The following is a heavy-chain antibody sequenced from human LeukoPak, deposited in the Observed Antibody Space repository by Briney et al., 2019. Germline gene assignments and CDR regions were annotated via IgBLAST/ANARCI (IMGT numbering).Heavy chain of an antibody. Sequence: SETLSLTCTVSGGSISSYYWSWIRQPPGKGLEWIGYIYYSGSTNYNPSLKSRVTISVDTSKNQFFLKLSSVTAADTAVYYCARGFNDILTGYYIGSFDYWGQGTLVTVSS. CDR3: ARGFNDILTGYYIGSFDY. D-gene: IGHD3-9*01. J-gene: IGHJ4*02. CDR1: GGSISSYY. CDR2: IYYSGST. V-gene: IGHV4-59*01.